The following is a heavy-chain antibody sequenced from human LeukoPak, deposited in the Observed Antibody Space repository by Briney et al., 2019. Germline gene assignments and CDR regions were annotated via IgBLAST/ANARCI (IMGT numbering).Heavy chain of an antibody. CDR2: ISSSSSYI. J-gene: IGHJ4*02. V-gene: IGHV3-21*01. Sequence: PGGSLRLSCAASGFTFSSYSMNWVRQAPGKGLEWVSSISSSSSYIYYADSVKGRFTISRDNAKNSLYLQMNSLRAEDTAVYYCARSLNIVVEPAAIDYWGQGTLVTVSS. CDR3: ARSLNIVVEPAAIDY. D-gene: IGHD2-2*01. CDR1: GFTFSSYS.